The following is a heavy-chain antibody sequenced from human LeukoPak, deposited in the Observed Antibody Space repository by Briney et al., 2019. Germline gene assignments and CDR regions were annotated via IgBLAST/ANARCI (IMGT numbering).Heavy chain of an antibody. J-gene: IGHJ4*02. Sequence: GGSLRLSCAASGFTFSSYGMHWVRQAPGKGLEWVAFIRYDGSNKYYADSVKGRFTISRDNSKNTLYLQMNSLRAEDTAVYYCAKVPRITIFGVVEPYYFDYWGQGTLVTVSS. CDR2: IRYDGSNK. D-gene: IGHD3-3*01. CDR1: GFTFSSYG. CDR3: AKVPRITIFGVVEPYYFDY. V-gene: IGHV3-30*02.